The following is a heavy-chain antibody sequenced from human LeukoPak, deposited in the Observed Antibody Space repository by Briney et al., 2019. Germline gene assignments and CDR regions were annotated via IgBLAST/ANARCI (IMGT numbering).Heavy chain of an antibody. Sequence: SVKVSCKASGGTFSSYAISWVRQAPGQGREWMGGIIPIFGTANYAQKFQGRVTITADESTSTAYMELSSLRSEDMAVYYCALGRALADYYFDYWGQGTLVTVSS. V-gene: IGHV1-69*13. CDR3: ALGRALADYYFDY. CDR1: GGTFSSYA. J-gene: IGHJ4*02. CDR2: IIPIFGTA. D-gene: IGHD1-26*01.